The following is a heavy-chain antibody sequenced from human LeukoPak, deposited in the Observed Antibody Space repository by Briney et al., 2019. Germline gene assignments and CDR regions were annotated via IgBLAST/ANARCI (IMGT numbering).Heavy chain of an antibody. Sequence: ASVKVSCKASGYTFTSYGINWVRQAPGQGLEWMGWISAYNGNTNYAQKLQGRVTMTTDTSTSTAYMELRSLRSDDTAVYYCARDYIVGATIPFDYWGQGTLVTVSS. V-gene: IGHV1-18*01. J-gene: IGHJ4*02. D-gene: IGHD1-26*01. CDR3: ARDYIVGATIPFDY. CDR2: ISAYNGNT. CDR1: GYTFTSYG.